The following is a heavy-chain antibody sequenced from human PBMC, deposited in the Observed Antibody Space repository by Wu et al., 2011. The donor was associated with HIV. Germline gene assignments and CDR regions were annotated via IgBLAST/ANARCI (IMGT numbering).Heavy chain of an antibody. CDR3: ARGAMTRGGEVDI. V-gene: IGHV1-69*12. Sequence: QVLLVQSGAEVKKPGSSVKVSCKASGDSLTKYAFSWVRQAPGQGLEWMGGIIPNSGTRNYARKFQGRFTVTADESTSTAYMELSSLRSEDTAVYYCARGAMTRGGEVDIWGQGTMVTVSS. CDR1: GDSLTKYA. D-gene: IGHD2-15*01. J-gene: IGHJ3*02. CDR2: IIPNSGTR.